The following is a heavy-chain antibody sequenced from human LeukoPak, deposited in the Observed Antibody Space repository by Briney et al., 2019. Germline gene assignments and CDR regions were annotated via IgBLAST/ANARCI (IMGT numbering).Heavy chain of an antibody. V-gene: IGHV3-23*01. D-gene: IGHD1-14*01. Sequence: PGGSLRLSCAASGFTFSSYAMNWVRQAPGKGLEWVSSIKSDATHTYYADSVRGRFTISRDNSKNTLSLQVNSLRADDTAVYFCAKSGAVGTTLSSAYFDSWGQGTPVTVSS. CDR2: IKSDATHT. CDR3: AKSGAVGTTLSSAYFDS. CDR1: GFTFSSYA. J-gene: IGHJ4*02.